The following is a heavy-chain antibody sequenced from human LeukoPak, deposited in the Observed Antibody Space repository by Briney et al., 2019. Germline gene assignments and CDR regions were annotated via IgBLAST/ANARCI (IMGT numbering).Heavy chain of an antibody. V-gene: IGHV3-7*01. CDR3: AREWQGGIAAAGTRIEGDY. Sequence: GGSLRLSCAAAGFSFSNSWMAWVRQAPGKGLEWVANIKQDGSEKNYVDSVKGRFTISRDNAENSLFLQMNSLRVEDTAVYYCAREWQGGIAAAGTRIEGDYWGQGTLVAVSS. D-gene: IGHD6-13*01. J-gene: IGHJ4*02. CDR1: GFSFSNSW. CDR2: IKQDGSEK.